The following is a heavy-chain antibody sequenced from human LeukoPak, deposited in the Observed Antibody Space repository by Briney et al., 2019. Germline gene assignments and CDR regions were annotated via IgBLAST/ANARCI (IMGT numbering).Heavy chain of an antibody. Sequence: PSETLSLTCAVYGGSFSGYYWSWIRQPPGKGLEWVGEINNSGSTNYNPSLKSRVTISVDTSKNQFSLKLSSVTAADTAVYYCARITTMVRGVSPWFDPWGQGTLVTVSS. CDR3: ARITTMVRGVSPWFDP. J-gene: IGHJ5*02. CDR2: INNSGST. CDR1: GGSFSGYY. V-gene: IGHV4-34*01. D-gene: IGHD3-10*01.